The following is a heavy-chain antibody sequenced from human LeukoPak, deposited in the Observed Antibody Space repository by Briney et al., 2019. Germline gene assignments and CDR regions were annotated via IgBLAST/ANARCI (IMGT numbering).Heavy chain of an antibody. J-gene: IGHJ5*02. V-gene: IGHV1-24*01. D-gene: IGHD3-10*01. CDR2: FDPEDGET. CDR3: ARDGSGSYYNVAWFDP. CDR1: GYTLTELS. Sequence: ASVKVSCKVSGYTLTELSMHWVRQAPGKGLEWMGGFDPEDGETIYAQKFQGRVTMTEDTSTDTAYMELSSLRSEDTAVYYCARDGSGSYYNVAWFDPWGQGTLVAVSS.